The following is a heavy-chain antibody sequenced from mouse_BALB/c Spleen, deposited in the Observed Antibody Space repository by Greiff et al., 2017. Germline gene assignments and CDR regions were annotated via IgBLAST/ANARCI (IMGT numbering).Heavy chain of an antibody. CDR2: ISSGGST. CDR1: GFTFSSYA. CDR3: ARGGDYDVNFDY. J-gene: IGHJ2*01. V-gene: IGHV5-6-5*01. D-gene: IGHD2-4*01. Sequence: VQLKESGGGLVKPGGSLKLSCAASGFTFSSYAMSWVRQTPEKRLEWVASISSGGSTYYPDSVKGRFTISRDNARNILYLQMSSLRSEDTAMYYCARGGDYDVNFDYWGQGTTLTVSS.